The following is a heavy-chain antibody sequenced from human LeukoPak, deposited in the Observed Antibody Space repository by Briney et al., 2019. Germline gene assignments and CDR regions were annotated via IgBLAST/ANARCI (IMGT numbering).Heavy chain of an antibody. D-gene: IGHD3-9*01. CDR2: VLPIFGTA. CDR3: ARAEDQGRYFDWLPGFAP. J-gene: IGHJ5*02. V-gene: IGHV1-69*13. Sequence: ASVKVSCKASGGTFSSYAISWVRQAPGQGLEWMGGVLPIFGTAIYAQKWQGRVTITADESTSTAYMELRSLRSEDTAIYYCARAEDQGRYFDWLPGFAPWGQGTQVIVSS. CDR1: GGTFSSYA.